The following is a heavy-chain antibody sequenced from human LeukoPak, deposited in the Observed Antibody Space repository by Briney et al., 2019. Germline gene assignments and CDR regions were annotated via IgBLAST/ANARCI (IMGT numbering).Heavy chain of an antibody. J-gene: IGHJ4*02. V-gene: IGHV3-23*01. CDR3: TTDILQFNTFDY. Sequence: GGSLRLSCAASGFTFSSYAMSWVRQAPGKGLEWVSAISGSGGSTYYADSVKGRFTISRDNSKNTLYLQMNSLRAEDTAVYYCTTDILQFNTFDYWGQGTLVTVSS. CDR1: GFTFSSYA. CDR2: ISGSGGST.